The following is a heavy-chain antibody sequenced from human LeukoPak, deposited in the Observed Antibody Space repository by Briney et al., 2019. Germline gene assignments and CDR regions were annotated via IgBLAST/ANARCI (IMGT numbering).Heavy chain of an antibody. J-gene: IGHJ4*02. CDR3: ARALWSGSYEN. Sequence: ASVKVSCKASGGTFSSYTISWVRQAPGQGLEWMGRIIPIFGTANYAQKFQGRVTITTDESTSTAYMELSSLRSEDTAVYYCARALWSGSYENWGQGTLVTVSS. CDR2: IIPIFGTA. D-gene: IGHD1-26*01. CDR1: GGTFSSYT. V-gene: IGHV1-69*05.